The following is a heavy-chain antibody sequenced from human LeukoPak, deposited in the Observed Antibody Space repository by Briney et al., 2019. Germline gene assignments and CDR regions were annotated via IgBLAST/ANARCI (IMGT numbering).Heavy chain of an antibody. CDR3: AKASQGWPYYFDN. J-gene: IGHJ4*02. CDR1: GFTFSSNT. CDR2: ISGSGADT. V-gene: IGHV3-23*01. Sequence: QPGGSLRLSCAVSGFTFSSNTMAWVRQPPGKGLEWVSAISGSGADTYYADSVKGRFTISRDNSKNTLYLQMNSLRVEDAAVYYCAKASQGWPYYFDNWGLGTLVTVSS. D-gene: IGHD6-19*01.